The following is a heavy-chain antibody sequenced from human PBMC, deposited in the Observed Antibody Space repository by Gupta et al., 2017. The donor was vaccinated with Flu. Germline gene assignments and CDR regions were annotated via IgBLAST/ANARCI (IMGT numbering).Heavy chain of an antibody. Sequence: MQLVESGGGVVHPGRSLRLSCVGSGFSLGNYGMHWVRQTPGKGLEWVAVISYDGNKKYYADSVKGRFTISRDNSKSTLNLQMNSLRNEDTAVYYCAKDRQLVNYYHMELWGQGTTVTVSS. J-gene: IGHJ6*02. CDR3: AKDRQLVNYYHMEL. CDR2: ISYDGNKK. V-gene: IGHV3-30*18. CDR1: GFSLGNYG. D-gene: IGHD6-6*01.